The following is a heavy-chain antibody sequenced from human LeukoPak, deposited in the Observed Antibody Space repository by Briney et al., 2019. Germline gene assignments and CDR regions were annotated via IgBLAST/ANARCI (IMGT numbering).Heavy chain of an antibody. CDR3: ARVVGDSSSWYFDDY. Sequence: ASVKVSCKASGYTFTSYGISWVRQAPGQGLEWMGWISAYNGNTNYAQKLQGRVTMTTDTSTSTAHMELRSLRSDDTAVYYCARVVGDSSSWYFDDYWGQGTLVTVSS. CDR1: GYTFTSYG. J-gene: IGHJ4*02. V-gene: IGHV1-18*01. CDR2: ISAYNGNT. D-gene: IGHD6-13*01.